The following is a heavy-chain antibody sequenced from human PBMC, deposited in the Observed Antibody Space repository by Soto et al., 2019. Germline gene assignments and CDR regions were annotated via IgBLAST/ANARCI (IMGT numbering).Heavy chain of an antibody. CDR1: GGTFSSYA. J-gene: IGHJ6*02. D-gene: IGHD1-7*01. CDR3: ARVMNYPVYYYGMDV. V-gene: IGHV1-69*12. CDR2: IIPIFGTA. Sequence: QVQLVQSGAEVKKPGSSVKVSCKASGGTFSSYAISWVRQAPGQGLEWMGGIIPIFGTANYAQKFQGRVTITADESTSTADMELTSLRSEDTAVYYCARVMNYPVYYYGMDVWGQGTTVTVSS.